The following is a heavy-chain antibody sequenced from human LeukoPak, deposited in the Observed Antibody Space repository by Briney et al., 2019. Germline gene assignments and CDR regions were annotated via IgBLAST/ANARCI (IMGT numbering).Heavy chain of an antibody. CDR2: ISAYNGNT. D-gene: IGHD2-2*01. Sequence: ASVKVSCKASGYTFTSYGISWVRQAPGQGLEWMGWISAYNGNTNYAQKLQGRVTMTTDTSTSTAYMELRGLRSDDTAVYYCARDISVVPAAIRSDYWGQGTLVTVSS. V-gene: IGHV1-18*01. CDR1: GYTFTSYG. CDR3: ARDISVVPAAIRSDY. J-gene: IGHJ4*02.